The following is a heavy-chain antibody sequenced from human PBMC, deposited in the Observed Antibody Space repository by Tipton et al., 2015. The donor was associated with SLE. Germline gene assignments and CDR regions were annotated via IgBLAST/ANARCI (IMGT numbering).Heavy chain of an antibody. CDR3: ARDRNDFWSGSVYYYGMGV. D-gene: IGHD3-3*01. V-gene: IGHV4-59*01. Sequence: TLSLTCSVSGGSISSYYWSWIRQPPGKGLEWIGNILYSGSTKYNPSLQSRVNISIHTSKKQFSLRLRDVTAADTAVYYCARDRNDFWSGSVYYYGMGVWGQGTTVTVSS. CDR1: GGSISSYY. J-gene: IGHJ6*02. CDR2: ILYSGST.